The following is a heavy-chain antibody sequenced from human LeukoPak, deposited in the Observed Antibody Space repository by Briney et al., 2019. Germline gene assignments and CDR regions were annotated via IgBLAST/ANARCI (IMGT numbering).Heavy chain of an antibody. D-gene: IGHD2-2*01. J-gene: IGHJ4*02. CDR2: IYNSGPT. Sequence: SETLSLTCTVSGDSISSTSYYWDWIRQPPGKGLEWIGSIYNSGPTYYNPSLKSRVTISVDTSKNQFSLKLSSVSAADTAVYYCARGSHRSTSCLYYFDYWGQGTLVTVSS. CDR1: GDSISSTSYY. V-gene: IGHV4-39*01. CDR3: ARGSHRSTSCLYYFDY.